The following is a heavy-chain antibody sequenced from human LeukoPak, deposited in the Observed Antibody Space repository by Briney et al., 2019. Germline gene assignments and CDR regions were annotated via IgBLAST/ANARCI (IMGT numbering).Heavy chain of an antibody. CDR3: AREAIFGLYSYIDY. V-gene: IGHV3-11*01. J-gene: IGHJ4*02. CDR1: GFTFSDCY. CDR2: ISNSGSTV. D-gene: IGHD3-3*01. Sequence: TGGSLRLSCAASGFTFSDCYMSWIRQAPGKGLEWVSYISNSGSTVYYADSVKGRFTFSRDNARNSLYLQMNSLRAEDTAVYYCAREAIFGLYSYIDYWGQGALVTVSS.